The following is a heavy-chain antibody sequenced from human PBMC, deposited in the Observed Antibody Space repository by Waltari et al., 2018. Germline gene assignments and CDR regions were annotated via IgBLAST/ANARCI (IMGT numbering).Heavy chain of an antibody. Sequence: EVQLVQSGAEVKKPGESLKISCKGSGYSFTSYWIGWVSQMPGKGLEWMGIFYPGDSDTRYTPAFQGQVTISADKSISTAYLQWSSLKASDTAMYYCARGALLYGGNSYFDYWGQGTLVTVSS. D-gene: IGHD2-21*02. J-gene: IGHJ4*02. V-gene: IGHV5-51*01. CDR1: GYSFTSYW. CDR3: ARGALLYGGNSYFDY. CDR2: FYPGDSDT.